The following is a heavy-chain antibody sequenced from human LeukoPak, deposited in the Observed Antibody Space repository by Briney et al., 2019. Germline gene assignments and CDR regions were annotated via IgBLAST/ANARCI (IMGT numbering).Heavy chain of an antibody. J-gene: IGHJ5*02. Sequence: AGGSLRLSCAASGFTFSSYWMSWVRQAPGKGLEWVANIKQDGSEKYYVESVKGRFTISRDNAKNSLYLQMNSLRAEDTAVYCCARETPRRHPTPYSSSWLLRDNWFDPWGQGTLVTVSS. V-gene: IGHV3-7*01. D-gene: IGHD6-13*01. CDR2: IKQDGSEK. CDR1: GFTFSSYW. CDR3: ARETPRRHPTPYSSSWLLRDNWFDP.